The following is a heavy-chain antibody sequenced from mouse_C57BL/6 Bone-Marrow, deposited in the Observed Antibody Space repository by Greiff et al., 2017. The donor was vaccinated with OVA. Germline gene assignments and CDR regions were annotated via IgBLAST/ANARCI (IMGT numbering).Heavy chain of an antibody. CDR2: INPYNGDT. CDR3: ASVWYAFAY. CDR1: GYSFTGYF. V-gene: IGHV1-20*01. D-gene: IGHD2-10*02. Sequence: LVKPGDSVKISCKASGYSFTGYFMNWVMQSHGKSLEWIGRINPYNGDTFYNQKFKGKATLTVDKSSSTAHMELRSLTSEDSAVYYCASVWYAFAYWGQGTLVTVSA. J-gene: IGHJ3*01.